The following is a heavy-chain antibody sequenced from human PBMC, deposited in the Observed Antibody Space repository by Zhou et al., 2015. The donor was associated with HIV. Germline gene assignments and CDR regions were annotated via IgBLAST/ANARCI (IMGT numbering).Heavy chain of an antibody. CDR3: ATLRIDILTGYSATNAFDI. D-gene: IGHD3-9*01. V-gene: IGHV1-69*02. CDR1: GGTFSSYT. J-gene: IGHJ3*02. Sequence: QVQLVQSGAEVKKPGSSVKVSCKASGGTFSSYTISWVRQAPGQGLEWMGRIIPILGIANYAQKFQGRVTITADKSTSTAYMELSSLRSEDTAVYYCATLRIDILTGYSATNAFDIWGQGTMVTVSS. CDR2: IIPILGIA.